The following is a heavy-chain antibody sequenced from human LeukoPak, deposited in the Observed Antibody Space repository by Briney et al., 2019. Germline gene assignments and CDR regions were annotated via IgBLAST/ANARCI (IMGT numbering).Heavy chain of an antibody. V-gene: IGHV1-69*13. CDR1: GGTFSSYA. CDR3: ARGRNVLRYFDWIPEYYYYYYMDV. D-gene: IGHD3-9*01. CDR2: IIPIFGTA. J-gene: IGHJ6*03. Sequence: SVKVSCKASGGTFSSYAISWVRQAPGQGLEWMGGIIPIFGTANYAQKFQGRVTITADESTSTAYMELSSLRSEDTAVYYCARGRNVLRYFDWIPEYYYYYYMDVWGKGTTVTISS.